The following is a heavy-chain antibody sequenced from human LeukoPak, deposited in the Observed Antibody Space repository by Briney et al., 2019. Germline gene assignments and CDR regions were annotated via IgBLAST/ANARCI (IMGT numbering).Heavy chain of an antibody. CDR3: ARFYCSSTTCSPFDY. J-gene: IGHJ4*02. V-gene: IGHV4-31*03. D-gene: IGHD2-2*01. CDR2: IYYSGST. CDR1: GGTISSGGYY. Sequence: SETLSLTCTVSGGTISSGGYYWSWIRQHPGKGLEWIGYIYYSGSTYYNASLKSRVTISVDTYKNQFSLKLSSVTAAATAVYYCARFYCSSTTCSPFDYWGQGTLVTVSS.